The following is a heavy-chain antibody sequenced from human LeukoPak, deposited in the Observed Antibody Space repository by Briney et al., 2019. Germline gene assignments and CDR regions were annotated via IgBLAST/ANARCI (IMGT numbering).Heavy chain of an antibody. CDR1: GDSISSGVFY. J-gene: IGHJ6*03. V-gene: IGHV4-61*02. D-gene: IGHD5/OR15-5a*01. CDR2: IYTTGNT. Sequence: SETLSLTCSLSGDSISSGVFYWSWIRQPAGKGLEWLGRIYTTGNTNYNPSLKSRVTMSIDTSENQFSLKLTSVTAADTAVYYCARGSFYRNSYYYYINVWGTGTTVTVSS. CDR3: ARGSFYRNSYYYYINV.